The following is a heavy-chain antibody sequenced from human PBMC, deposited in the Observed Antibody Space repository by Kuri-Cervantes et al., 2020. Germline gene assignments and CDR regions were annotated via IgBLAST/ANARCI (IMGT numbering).Heavy chain of an antibody. Sequence: ASVKVTCKASQYTFICYYMHWVRQAPGQGLEWMGWICAYNGNTNYAQKLQGRVTMTNDTPTSTAYMELRSLRSDDTAVYYCARAHTIFGVVTSFDYWGQGTLVTVSS. CDR3: ARAHTIFGVVTSFDY. CDR2: ICAYNGNT. CDR1: QYTFICYY. D-gene: IGHD3-3*01. J-gene: IGHJ4*02. V-gene: IGHV1-18*04.